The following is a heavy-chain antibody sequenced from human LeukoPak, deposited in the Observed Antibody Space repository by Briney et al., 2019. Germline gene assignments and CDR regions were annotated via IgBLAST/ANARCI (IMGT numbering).Heavy chain of an antibody. J-gene: IGHJ4*02. D-gene: IGHD5-12*01. V-gene: IGHV1-69*11. CDR3: ARDRKSGYSYASEY. CDR2: TIPTIGTT. CDR1: GGTFSSYA. Sequence: SVKVSCKASGGTFSSYAISWVRQAPGQGLEWMGRTIPTIGTTNYAQKFQGRVTINVDESTTIAYMELSNLRSEDTAVYYCARDRKSGYSYASEYWGQGTLVTVSS.